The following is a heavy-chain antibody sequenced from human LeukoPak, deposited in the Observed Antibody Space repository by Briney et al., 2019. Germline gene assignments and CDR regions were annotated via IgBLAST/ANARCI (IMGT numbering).Heavy chain of an antibody. D-gene: IGHD3-10*01. V-gene: IGHV3-33*01. Sequence: PGGSLRLSCAASGLTFSSYGMHWVRQAPGKGLEWVAVIWYDGSNKYYADSVKGRFTISRDNSKNTLYLQMNSLRAEDTAVYYCARMPMVRAPGIDYWGQGTLVTVSS. CDR2: IWYDGSNK. CDR1: GLTFSSYG. J-gene: IGHJ4*02. CDR3: ARMPMVRAPGIDY.